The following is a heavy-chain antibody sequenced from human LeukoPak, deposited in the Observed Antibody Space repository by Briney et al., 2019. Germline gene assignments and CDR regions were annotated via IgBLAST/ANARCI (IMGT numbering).Heavy chain of an antibody. J-gene: IGHJ4*02. CDR1: GFTSSSYS. V-gene: IGHV3-48*02. CDR2: IRRSGSVI. Sequence: PGGSLRLSCAASGFTSSSYSMNWVRQAPGKGLEWVAYIRRSGSVIYYSDSVKGRFTISRDDARNSLYLQMNSLRDEDTAVYYCARDPHSLDYWGPGTLVTVSS. CDR3: ARDPHSLDY.